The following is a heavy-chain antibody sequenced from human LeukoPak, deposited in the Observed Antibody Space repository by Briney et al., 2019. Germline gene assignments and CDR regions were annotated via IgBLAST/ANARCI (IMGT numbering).Heavy chain of an antibody. D-gene: IGHD2-2*01. CDR1: GFTFSNAW. Sequence: PGGSLRLSCAASGFTFSNAWMSWVRQAPGKGLEWVGRIKSKTDGGTTDYAAPVKVRLTISRDDSKNTLYLQMNSLKTEDTAVYYCTTIRGYCSSTSCYALDYWGQGTLVTVSS. V-gene: IGHV3-15*01. J-gene: IGHJ4*02. CDR2: IKSKTDGGTT. CDR3: TTIRGYCSSTSCYALDY.